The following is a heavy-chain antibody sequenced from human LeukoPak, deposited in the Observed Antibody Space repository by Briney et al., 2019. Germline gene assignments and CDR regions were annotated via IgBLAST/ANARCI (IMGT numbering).Heavy chain of an antibody. CDR2: IHKSAIT. D-gene: IGHD3/OR15-3a*01. CDR1: GFTVSSNY. V-gene: IGHV3-53*01. J-gene: IGHJ6*03. CDR3: ARDKGGLGRGYYYMDV. Sequence: PGGSLRLSCAASGFTVSSNYMTWVRQAPGKGLEWVSVIHKSAITYYADTVKGRFTISRDNSKNTLYLQMNSLRAEDTAVYYCARDKGGLGRGYYYMDVWGKGTTVTVSS.